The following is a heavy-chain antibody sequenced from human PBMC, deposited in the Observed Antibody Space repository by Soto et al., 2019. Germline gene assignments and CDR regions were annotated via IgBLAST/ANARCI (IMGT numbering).Heavy chain of an antibody. CDR2: ISSSSNYI. J-gene: IGHJ4*02. Sequence: EVQLVESGGGLVKPGGSLRLSCVASGFSFSSYSMNWVRQAPGKGLEWVSSISSSSNYIYYADSVKGRFTISRDNAKNSLYLQMNSLRAEGTAVYYCARDRVEMATVFDYWGQGTLVTVSS. CDR1: GFSFSSYS. CDR3: ARDRVEMATVFDY. V-gene: IGHV3-21*01. D-gene: IGHD4-4*01.